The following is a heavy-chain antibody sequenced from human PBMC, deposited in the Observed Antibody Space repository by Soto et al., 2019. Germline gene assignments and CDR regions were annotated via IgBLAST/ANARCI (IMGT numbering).Heavy chain of an antibody. D-gene: IGHD6-6*01. CDR3: ARARGGAARYMAEYFQH. Sequence: SETLSLTCTVSGGSISSSSYYWGWIRQPPGKGLEWIGSIYYSGSTYYNPSLKSRVTISVDTSKNQFSLKLSSVTAADTAVYYCARARGGAARYMAEYFQHGGQGTLVTVSS. J-gene: IGHJ1*01. CDR1: GGSISSSSYY. CDR2: IYYSGST. V-gene: IGHV4-39*01.